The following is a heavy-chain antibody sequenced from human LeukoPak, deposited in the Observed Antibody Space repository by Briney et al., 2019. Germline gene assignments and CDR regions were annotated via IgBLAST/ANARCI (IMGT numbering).Heavy chain of an antibody. J-gene: IGHJ6*03. CDR3: ARALGGYDYYMDV. CDR2: IYSGGST. Sequence: GGSLRLSCAASGFTVSSNYMSWVRQAPGKGLEWVSVIYSGGSTYYADSVKGRFTISRDNSKNTLYLQMNSLRAEDTAVYYCARALGGYDYYMDVWGKGTTATVSS. CDR1: GFTVSSNY. D-gene: IGHD3-16*01. V-gene: IGHV3-66*02.